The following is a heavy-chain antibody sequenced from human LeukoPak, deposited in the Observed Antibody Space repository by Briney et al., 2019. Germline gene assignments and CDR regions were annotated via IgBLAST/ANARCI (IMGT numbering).Heavy chain of an antibody. J-gene: IGHJ4*02. D-gene: IGHD6-13*01. CDR2: IYPGDSDT. CDR3: VRFGLTSSLDY. CDR1: GYSFTSYW. V-gene: IGHV5-51*01. Sequence: GEPLKISCKGSGYSFTSYWIGWVRQVPGKGLEWMGLIYPGDSDTRYSPSFQGQVTFSVDMSISTAYLQLSGLRASDTAIYYCVRFGLTSSLDYWGQGTLVTVSS.